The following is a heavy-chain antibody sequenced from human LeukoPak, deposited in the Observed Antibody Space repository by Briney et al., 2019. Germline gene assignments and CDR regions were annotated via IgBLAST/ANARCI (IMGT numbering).Heavy chain of an antibody. J-gene: IGHJ4*02. D-gene: IGHD6-19*01. Sequence: GESLRLSCAASGFTFSSYAMSWVRQAPGKGLEWVSAISGSGVSTYYADSVKGRFTISRDNSKNTVYMEMNSLRGEDTAVYYCAKSQGSSGSDYWGQGTLVTVSS. CDR3: AKSQGSSGSDY. V-gene: IGHV3-23*01. CDR2: ISGSGVST. CDR1: GFTFSSYA.